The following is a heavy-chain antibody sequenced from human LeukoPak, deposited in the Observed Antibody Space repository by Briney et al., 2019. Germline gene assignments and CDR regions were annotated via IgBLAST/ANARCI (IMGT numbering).Heavy chain of an antibody. D-gene: IGHD2-2*01. CDR3: ARANFRDCSSTTCLFDY. J-gene: IGHJ4*02. V-gene: IGHV1-2*02. Sequence: ASVRVSCKASGYTFTDYYMHWVRQAPGQGLEWMGWINPNDGDTNYAQTFQGRVTMTRDTSISTAHMEVSRLRSDDTAVYYCARANFRDCSSTTCLFDYWGQGTLVTVSS. CDR2: INPNDGDT. CDR1: GYTFTDYY.